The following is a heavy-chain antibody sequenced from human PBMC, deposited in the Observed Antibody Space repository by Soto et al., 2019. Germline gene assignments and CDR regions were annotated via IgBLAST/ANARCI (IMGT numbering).Heavy chain of an antibody. V-gene: IGHV3-15*07. CDR3: STDYYDSSDYYYACDS. J-gene: IGHJ4*02. CDR2: IKSKIDGGTR. CDR1: NFTVNNTY. Sequence: GGSLRLSCAASNFTVNNTYMNWVRQAPGRGLEWVGRIKSKIDGGTRDYAAPVKGRFTISRDDSKGTLYLQMNSLKIEDTAVYYCSTDYYDSSDYYYACDSWGQGTLVTVSS. D-gene: IGHD3-22*01.